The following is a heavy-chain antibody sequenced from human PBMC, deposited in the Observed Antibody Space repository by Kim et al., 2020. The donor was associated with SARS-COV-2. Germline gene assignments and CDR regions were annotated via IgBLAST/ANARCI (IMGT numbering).Heavy chain of an antibody. CDR2: IIPIFGTA. D-gene: IGHD5-12*01. J-gene: IGHJ3*02. CDR3: ARDLEWLRNAFDI. Sequence: SVKVSCKASGGTFSSYAISWVRQAPGQGLEWMGGIIPIFGTANYAQKFQGRVTITADESTSTAYMELSSLRSEDTAVYYCARDLEWLRNAFDIWGQGTMVTVSS. CDR1: GGTFSSYA. V-gene: IGHV1-69*13.